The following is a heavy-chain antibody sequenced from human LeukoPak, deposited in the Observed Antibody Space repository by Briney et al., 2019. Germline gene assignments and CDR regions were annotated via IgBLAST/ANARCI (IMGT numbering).Heavy chain of an antibody. V-gene: IGHV4-34*01. CDR1: GVSFDDYY. Sequence: SETLSLTCAVSGVSFDDYYWAWVRQTPGKGLEWIGEINHSGYTNDSPSLKSRVTLSIDTSRKQFSLNLRSVTVADAGFYYCTRMTTGYDYWGQGTLVTVSS. D-gene: IGHD4-17*01. J-gene: IGHJ4*02. CDR3: TRMTTGYDY. CDR2: INHSGYT.